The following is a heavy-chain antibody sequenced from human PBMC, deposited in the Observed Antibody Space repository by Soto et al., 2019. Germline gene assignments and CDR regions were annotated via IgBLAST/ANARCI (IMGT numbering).Heavy chain of an antibody. CDR2: INPATGAA. V-gene: IGHV1-2*02. J-gene: IGHJ3*02. Sequence: QLHLVQSGAVVKKPGASVTVSCSASGYPVTAYYMHGVRQAPGRGLGWIGGINPATGAAKYTQTFQGRGHMAGDTATSKDVMELRRLTSKSTAVFYGARGGGVGVAGSAAFDMWGQGTVVTVSS. D-gene: IGHD3-3*01. CDR1: GYPVTAYY. CDR3: ARGGGVGVAGSAAFDM.